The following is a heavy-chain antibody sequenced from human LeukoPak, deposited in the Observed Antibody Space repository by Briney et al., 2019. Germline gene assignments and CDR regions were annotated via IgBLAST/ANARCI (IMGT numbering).Heavy chain of an antibody. V-gene: IGHV3-48*03. D-gene: IGHD3-10*02. Sequence: GGSLRLSCAASGFTFSSYEMNWVRQAPGKGLEWVSLISSISSTIYYADSVKGRFTISRDNAKNSLYLQMNSLRAEDTAVYYCAELGITMIGGVWGKGTTVTISS. CDR1: GFTFSSYE. CDR3: AELGITMIGGV. CDR2: ISSISSTI. J-gene: IGHJ6*04.